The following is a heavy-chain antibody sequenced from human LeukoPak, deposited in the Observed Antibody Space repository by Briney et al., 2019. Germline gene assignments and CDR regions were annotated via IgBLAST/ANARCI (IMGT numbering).Heavy chain of an antibody. Sequence: WASVKVSCKASGYTFTGYYMHWVRQAPGQGLEWMGWINPNSGGTNYAQKFQGRVTMTRDTSISTAYMELSRLRSDDTAVYYCVSSVYYYDSSGYYYVEYYFDYWGQGTLVTVSS. CDR3: VSSVYYYDSSGYYYVEYYFDY. CDR1: GYTFTGYY. J-gene: IGHJ4*02. D-gene: IGHD3-22*01. V-gene: IGHV1-2*02. CDR2: INPNSGGT.